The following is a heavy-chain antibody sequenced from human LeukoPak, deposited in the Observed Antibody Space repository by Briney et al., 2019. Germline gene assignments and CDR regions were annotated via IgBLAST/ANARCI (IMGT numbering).Heavy chain of an antibody. V-gene: IGHV3-48*04. J-gene: IGHJ6*03. CDR1: GFTFSSYT. D-gene: IGHD5-24*01. Sequence: GGSLRLSCAASGFTFSSYTMNWVRQAPGKGLEWISYISSSGRTTHYADSVKGRFTISRDNVRNSLYLQMNSLRAEDTAVYYCARMAPMDVWGKGTTVTVSS. CDR2: ISSSGRTT. CDR3: ARMAPMDV.